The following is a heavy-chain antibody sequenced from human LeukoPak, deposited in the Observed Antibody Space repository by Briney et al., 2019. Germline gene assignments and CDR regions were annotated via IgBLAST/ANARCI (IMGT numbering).Heavy chain of an antibody. J-gene: IGHJ3*02. CDR1: GGSFSGYY. Sequence: SETLSLTCAVYGGSFSGYYWSWIRQPPGKGLEWIGEINHSGSTNYNPSLKSRVTISVDTSKNQFSLKLSSVTAADTAVYYCARGVVPSNFDMWGQGTMVTVSS. D-gene: IGHD2-15*01. CDR2: INHSGST. V-gene: IGHV4-34*01. CDR3: ARGVVPSNFDM.